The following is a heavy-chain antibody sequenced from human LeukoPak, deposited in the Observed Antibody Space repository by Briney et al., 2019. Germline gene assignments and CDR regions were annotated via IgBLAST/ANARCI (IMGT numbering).Heavy chain of an antibody. V-gene: IGHV4-61*02. D-gene: IGHD3-10*01. CDR1: GGSISSGSYY. Sequence: SQILSLTCTVSGGSISSGSYYWSWIRQPAGKGLEWIGRIYTSGSTNYNPSLKSRVTISVDTSKNQFSLKLSSVTAADTAVYYCARDYYGSGSYFGGFDYWGQGTLVTVSS. J-gene: IGHJ4*02. CDR3: ARDYYGSGSYFGGFDY. CDR2: IYTSGST.